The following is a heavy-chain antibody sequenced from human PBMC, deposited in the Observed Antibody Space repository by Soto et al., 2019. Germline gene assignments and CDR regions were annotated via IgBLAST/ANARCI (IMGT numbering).Heavy chain of an antibody. V-gene: IGHV3-9*01. D-gene: IGHD3-9*01. CDR1: GFTFDDYA. CDR2: ISWNSGSI. CDR3: AKSNYDILTGYYYFDY. J-gene: IGHJ4*02. Sequence: PGGSLGLSCAASGFTFDDYAMDWARQAPGKGLEWVSGISWNSGSIGYADSVKGRFTISRDNAKNSLYLQMNSLRAEDTALYYCAKSNYDILTGYYYFDYWGQGTLVTVSS.